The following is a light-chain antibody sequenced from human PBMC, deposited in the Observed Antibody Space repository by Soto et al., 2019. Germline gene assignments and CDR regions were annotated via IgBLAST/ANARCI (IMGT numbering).Light chain of an antibody. V-gene: IGLV2-14*01. Sequence: QSALTQPASVSGSPGQSITISCTGTNSDVGGYNYVSWYQHHPGKAPKLMIYEVSNRPAGISNRFSGSKSGNTASLTISGLQAEDEADYYCSSYTSSSIYVFGTGTKVTVL. J-gene: IGLJ1*01. CDR1: NSDVGGYNY. CDR3: SSYTSSSIYV. CDR2: EVS.